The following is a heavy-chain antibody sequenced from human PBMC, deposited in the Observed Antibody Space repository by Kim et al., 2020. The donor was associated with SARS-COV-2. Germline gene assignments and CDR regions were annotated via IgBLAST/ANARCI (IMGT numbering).Heavy chain of an antibody. CDR3: ARHGCAHCSSTSCYCPSAARLFDY. D-gene: IGHD2-2*01. CDR1: GGSISSSSYY. Sequence: SETLSLTCTVSGGSISSSSYYWGWIRQPPGKGLEWIGSIYYSGSTYYNPSLKSRVTISVDTSKNQFSLKLSSVTAADTAVYYCARHGCAHCSSTSCYCPSAARLFDYWGQGTLVTVSS. J-gene: IGHJ4*02. CDR2: IYYSGST. V-gene: IGHV4-39*01.